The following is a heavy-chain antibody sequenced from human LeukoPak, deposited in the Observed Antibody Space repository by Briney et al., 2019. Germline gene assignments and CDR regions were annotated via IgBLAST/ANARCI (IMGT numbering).Heavy chain of an antibody. CDR2: INPNSGGT. D-gene: IGHD2-2*01. CDR3: ARGWGRYCSSTSCYLDAFDI. Sequence: ASVKVSCKASGYTITGYYMHWVRQAPGQGLEWMGWINPNSGGTNYAQKFQGWVTMTRDTSISTAYMELSRLRSDDTAVYYCARGWGRYCSSTSCYLDAFDIWGQGTMVTVSS. J-gene: IGHJ3*02. V-gene: IGHV1-2*04. CDR1: GYTITGYY.